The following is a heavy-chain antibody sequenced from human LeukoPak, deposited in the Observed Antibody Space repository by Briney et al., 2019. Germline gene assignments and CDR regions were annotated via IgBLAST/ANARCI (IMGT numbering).Heavy chain of an antibody. CDR3: ARAEITTSYSFYYYYYYMDV. D-gene: IGHD2-21*01. J-gene: IGHJ6*03. CDR2: INTDGSST. CDR1: GFTFSSYW. V-gene: IGHV3-74*01. Sequence: PGGSLRLSCAASGFTFSSYWMHWVRQAPGKGLVWVSRINTDGSSTSYADSVKGRFTISRDNAKNTLYLQMNSLRAEDTAVYYCARAEITTSYSFYYYYYYMDVWGKGTTVTVSS.